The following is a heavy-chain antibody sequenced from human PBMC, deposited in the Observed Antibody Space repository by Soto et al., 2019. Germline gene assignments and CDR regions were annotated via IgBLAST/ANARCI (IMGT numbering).Heavy chain of an antibody. Sequence: ASVKVSCKASGYTFTSYDINWVRQATGQGLEWMGWMNPNSGNTGYAQKFQGRVTMTRNTSISTAYMELSSLRSEDTAVYYCASATTVTTWSAFDIWGQGTMVTVSS. CDR2: MNPNSGNT. CDR3: ASATTVTTWSAFDI. CDR1: GYTFTSYD. J-gene: IGHJ3*02. D-gene: IGHD4-17*01. V-gene: IGHV1-8*01.